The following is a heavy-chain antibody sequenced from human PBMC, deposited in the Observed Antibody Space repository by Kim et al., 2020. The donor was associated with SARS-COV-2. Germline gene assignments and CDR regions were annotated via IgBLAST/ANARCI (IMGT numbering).Heavy chain of an antibody. V-gene: IGHV4-31*02. CDR3: ARDTYGSGSWNYYGMDV. Sequence: LNRRVTISVDTSKNQFSLKLSSVTAADTAVYYCARDTYGSGSWNYYGMDVWGQGTTVTVSS. D-gene: IGHD3-10*01. J-gene: IGHJ6*02.